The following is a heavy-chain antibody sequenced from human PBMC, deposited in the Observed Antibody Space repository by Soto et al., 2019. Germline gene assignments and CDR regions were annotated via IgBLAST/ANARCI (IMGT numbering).Heavy chain of an antibody. CDR3: AREIGRAMLQYGMDV. D-gene: IGHD2-8*01. CDR2: ISAYNGNT. Sequence: ASVKVSCKASGYTFTSYGISWVRQAPGQGLEWMGGISAYNGNTNYAQKLQGRVTMTTDTSTSTAYMELRSLRSDDTAVYYCAREIGRAMLQYGMDVWGQGTTVTVSS. CDR1: GYTFTSYG. V-gene: IGHV1-18*01. J-gene: IGHJ6*02.